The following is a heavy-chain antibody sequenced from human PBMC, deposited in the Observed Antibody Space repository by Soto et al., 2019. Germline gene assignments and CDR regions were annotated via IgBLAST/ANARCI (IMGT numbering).Heavy chain of an antibody. D-gene: IGHD3-22*01. J-gene: IGHJ4*02. CDR1: GYTFTSYG. Sequence: GASVKVSCKASGYTFTSYGISWVRQAPGQGLEWMGWISAYNGNTNYAQKLQGRATMTTDTSTSTAYMELRSLRSDDTAVYYCARDEARFPYYYDSSGYSYWGQGTLVTVSS. CDR3: ARDEARFPYYYDSSGYSY. V-gene: IGHV1-18*01. CDR2: ISAYNGNT.